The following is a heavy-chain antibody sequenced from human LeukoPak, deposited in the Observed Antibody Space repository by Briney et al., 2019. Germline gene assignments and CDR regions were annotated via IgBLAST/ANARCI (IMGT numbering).Heavy chain of an antibody. J-gene: IGHJ3*02. D-gene: IGHD5-18*01. CDR1: GGSFSGYY. CDR2: IYTSGST. Sequence: PSETLSLTCAVYGGSFSGYYWSWIRQPPGKGLEWIGRIYTSGSTNYNPSLKSRVTMSVDTSKNQFSLKLSSVTAADTAVYYCARAGYSYGHRAFDIWGQGTMVTVSS. CDR3: ARAGYSYGHRAFDI. V-gene: IGHV4-59*10.